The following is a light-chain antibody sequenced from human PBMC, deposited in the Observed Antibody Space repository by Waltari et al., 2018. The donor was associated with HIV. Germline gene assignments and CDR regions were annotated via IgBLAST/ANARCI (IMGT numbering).Light chain of an antibody. CDR3: QQDYSYPRT. CDR2: AAS. CDR1: QGRSRY. Sequence: AIRVTHAPSSFCASTGYRVTIPCRASQGRSRYLARYQQKPGKAPKPQIYAASTLQSGVPSMFSGSGSGTDFTLTIRCLQSEDFATDFCQQDYSYPRTCGQGTKVEIK. V-gene: IGKV1-8*01. J-gene: IGKJ1*01.